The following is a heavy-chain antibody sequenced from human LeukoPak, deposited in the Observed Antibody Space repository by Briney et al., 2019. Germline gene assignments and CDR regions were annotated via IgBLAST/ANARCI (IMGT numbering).Heavy chain of an antibody. Sequence: PGGSLRLSCAASGFTFSSYSMNWVRQAPGKGLEWVGRFYTSGSTNYNPSLKSRVTISVDTSKNQFSLKLNSVTAADTAVYYCARGRDGYNFLNRGEYYYFDYWGQGTLVTVSS. D-gene: IGHD5-24*01. CDR2: FYTSGST. J-gene: IGHJ4*02. V-gene: IGHV4-4*08. CDR1: GFTFSSYS. CDR3: ARGRDGYNFLNRGEYYYFDY.